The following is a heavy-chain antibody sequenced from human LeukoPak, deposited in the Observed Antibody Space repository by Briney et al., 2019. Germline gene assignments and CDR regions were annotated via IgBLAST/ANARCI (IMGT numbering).Heavy chain of an antibody. CDR2: ISGSGGST. D-gene: IGHD6-6*01. CDR3: AKASGYSSSSIFGY. CDR1: GFTFDDYT. V-gene: IGHV3-23*01. Sequence: GGSLRLSCAASGFTFDDYTMHWVRQAPGKGLEWVSAISGSGGSTYYADSVKGRFTISRDNSKNTLYLQMNSLRAEDTAVYYCAKASGYSSSSIFGYWGQGTLVTVSS. J-gene: IGHJ4*02.